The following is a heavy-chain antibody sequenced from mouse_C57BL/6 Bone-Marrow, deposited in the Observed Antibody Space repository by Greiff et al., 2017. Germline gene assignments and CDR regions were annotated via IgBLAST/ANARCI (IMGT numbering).Heavy chain of an antibody. V-gene: IGHV1-42*01. D-gene: IGHD1-1*01. CDR1: GYAFSSYW. J-gene: IGHJ4*01. Sequence: VQLQQSGAELVKPGASVKISCKASGYAFSSYWMNWVKQSPEKSLEWIGEINPSTGGTTYNPKFKAKATLTVDKSSSTAYMQLKSLTSEDSAVYVCARGYYGSPCAMDYWGQGTSVTVSS. CDR2: INPSTGGT. CDR3: ARGYYGSPCAMDY.